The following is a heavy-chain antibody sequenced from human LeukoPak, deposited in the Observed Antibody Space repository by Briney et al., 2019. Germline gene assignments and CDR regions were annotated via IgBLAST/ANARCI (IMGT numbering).Heavy chain of an antibody. CDR3: ASDGDSSGYSYLY. CDR2: IIPILGIA. CDR1: GGTFSSYA. D-gene: IGHD3-22*01. J-gene: IGHJ4*02. Sequence: SVNVSCKASGGTFSSYAISWVRQAPGQGREWMGRIIPILGIANYAQKFQGRVTITADKSTSTAYMELSSLRSEDTAVYYCASDGDSSGYSYLYWGQGTLVTVSS. V-gene: IGHV1-69*04.